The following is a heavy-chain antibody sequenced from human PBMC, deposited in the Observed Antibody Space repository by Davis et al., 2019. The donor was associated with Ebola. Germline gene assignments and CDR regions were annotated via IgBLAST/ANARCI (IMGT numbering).Heavy chain of an antibody. V-gene: IGHV1-8*01. CDR1: GYTFTSYD. J-gene: IGHJ5*02. CDR3: ARVRIATLVLDP. D-gene: IGHD3-10*01. Sequence: AASVKVSCKASGYTFTSYDINWVRQATGQGLEWMGWMNPNSGNTGYAQKFQGRVTMTKNTSISTAYMELSSLRSEDTAVYYCARVRIATLVLDPWGQGTLVTVSS. CDR2: MNPNSGNT.